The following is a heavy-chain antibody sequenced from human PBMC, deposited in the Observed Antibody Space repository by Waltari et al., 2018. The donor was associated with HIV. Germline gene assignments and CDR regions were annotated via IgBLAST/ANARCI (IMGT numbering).Heavy chain of an antibody. CDR1: GGTFSSYA. Sequence: QVQLVQSGAEVKKPGSSVKVSCKASGGTFSSYAISWVRQAHGQGLEWMGGIIPIFGTTNYAQKFQGRVTITADESTSTAYMELSSLRTEDTAVYYCARARPGSRGVYPEGFDYWGQGTLVTVSS. CDR3: ARARPGSRGVYPEGFDY. D-gene: IGHD3-10*01. V-gene: IGHV1-69*01. J-gene: IGHJ4*02. CDR2: IIPIFGTT.